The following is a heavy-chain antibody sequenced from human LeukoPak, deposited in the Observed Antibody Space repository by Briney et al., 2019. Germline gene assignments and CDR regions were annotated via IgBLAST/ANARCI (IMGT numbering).Heavy chain of an antibody. CDR3: ARLAPKRITMVRGVIPYYYHYMDV. CDR1: GGSFSGYY. D-gene: IGHD3-10*01. CDR2: INHSGST. Sequence: SETLSLTCAVYGGSFSGYYWSWIRQPPGKGLEWIGEINHSGSTNYNPSLKSRVTISVDTSKNQFSLKLSSVTAADTAVYYCARLAPKRITMVRGVIPYYYHYMDVWGKGTTVTISS. V-gene: IGHV4-34*01. J-gene: IGHJ6*03.